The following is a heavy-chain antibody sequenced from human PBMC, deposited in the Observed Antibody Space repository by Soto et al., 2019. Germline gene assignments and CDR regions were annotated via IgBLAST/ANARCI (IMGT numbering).Heavy chain of an antibody. V-gene: IGHV1-18*01. D-gene: IGHD2-2*01. J-gene: IGHJ6*02. CDR3: ASDTRSGIVVVPAAMYYYYGMDV. CDR2: ISAYNGNT. CDR1: GYTFTSYG. Sequence: QVQLVQSGAEVKKPGASVKVSCKASGYTFTSYGISWVRQAPGQGLEWMGWISAYNGNTNYAQKLQGRVTMTTDTSTSTAYMELRSLRSDDTAVYYCASDTRSGIVVVPAAMYYYYGMDVWGQGTTVTVSS.